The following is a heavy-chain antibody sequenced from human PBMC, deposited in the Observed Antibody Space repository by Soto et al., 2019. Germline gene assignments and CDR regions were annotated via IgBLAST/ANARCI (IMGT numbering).Heavy chain of an antibody. D-gene: IGHD4-17*01. J-gene: IGHJ6*02. CDR1: GGTLSNYG. Sequence: QVQLVQSGAEVKKPGSSVKVSCKASGGTLSNYGISWVGQAPGQGLEWMGGIIPVFGTANYAQKFQGRVTITADESTGTVDMGVSSLRSEDTAVYYCARGDATKIVVTTYYGMDVWGQGTTVTVSS. CDR3: ARGDATKIVVTTYYGMDV. V-gene: IGHV1-69*12. CDR2: IIPVFGTA.